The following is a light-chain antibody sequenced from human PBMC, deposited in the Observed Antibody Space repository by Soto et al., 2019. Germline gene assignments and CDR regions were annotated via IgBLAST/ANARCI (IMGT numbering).Light chain of an antibody. Sequence: ESVLTQSPGTLSLSPGERATLSCRASHPISSSYLAWYQQKPGQAPMLLIYGASSRATGIPDRFRGSGSGTGFTLTIITLDPEDFVVYYCQQYGSPPLTFGGGTKVEI. J-gene: IGKJ4*01. V-gene: IGKV3-20*01. CDR2: GAS. CDR1: HPISSSY. CDR3: QQYGSPPLT.